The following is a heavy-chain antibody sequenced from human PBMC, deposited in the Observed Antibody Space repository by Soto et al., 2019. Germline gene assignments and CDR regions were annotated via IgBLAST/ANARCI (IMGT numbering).Heavy chain of an antibody. CDR1: GGSISNGDYY. D-gene: IGHD3-3*01. Sequence: VQLQESGPGLVKPSQTLSLTCTVSGGSISNGDYYWSWIRQPPGKGLEWIGYIYYSGSTYYNPSLKSRVTISVDTSKNQFSLKLNSVTAADTAVYYCARDLSTYLRFGDNYYYYGLDVWGQGTTVTVSS. CDR3: ARDLSTYLRFGDNYYYYGLDV. V-gene: IGHV4-30-4*01. CDR2: IYYSGST. J-gene: IGHJ6*02.